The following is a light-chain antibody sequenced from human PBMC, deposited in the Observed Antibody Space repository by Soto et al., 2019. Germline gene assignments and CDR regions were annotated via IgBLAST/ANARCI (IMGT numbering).Light chain of an antibody. Sequence: SYELTQPPSVSVSPGQTARITCSGDALSKQYTYWYQQKPGQAPLLVIYKDSERPSGIPERFSGSSSGTTVTLTISGVQAEDEADYYCQSADSSGTYVLFGGGTKLIVL. CDR2: KDS. J-gene: IGLJ2*01. CDR3: QSADSSGTYVL. CDR1: ALSKQY. V-gene: IGLV3-25*03.